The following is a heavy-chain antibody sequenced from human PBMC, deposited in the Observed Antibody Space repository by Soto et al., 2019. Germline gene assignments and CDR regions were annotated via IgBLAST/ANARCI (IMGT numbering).Heavy chain of an antibody. J-gene: IGHJ6*02. CDR1: GDSVSSNSAA. CDR2: TYYRSKWYN. V-gene: IGHV6-1*01. Sequence: SQTLSLTCAISGDSVSSNSAAWNWIRQSPSRGLEWLGRTYYRSKWYNDYAVSVKSRITINPDTSKNQFSLQLNSVTAADTAVYYCATLRTLYGGSRGYYYYYGMDVWGQGTTVTVSS. CDR3: ATLRTLYGGSRGYYYYYGMDV. D-gene: IGHD2-15*01.